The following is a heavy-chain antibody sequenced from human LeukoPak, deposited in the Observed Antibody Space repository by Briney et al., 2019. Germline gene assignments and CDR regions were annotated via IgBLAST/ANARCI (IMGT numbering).Heavy chain of an antibody. J-gene: IGHJ4*02. CDR1: GGSISSYY. V-gene: IGHV4-59*08. CDR2: IYYSGST. D-gene: IGHD5-12*01. CDR3: ARRRGGYGAFDY. Sequence: PSETLSLTCTVSGGSISSYYWSWIRQPPGKGLEWIGYIYYSGSTNYNPSLKSRVTISVDTSKSQFSLKLSSVTAADTAVYYCARRRGGYGAFDYWGQGTLVTVSS.